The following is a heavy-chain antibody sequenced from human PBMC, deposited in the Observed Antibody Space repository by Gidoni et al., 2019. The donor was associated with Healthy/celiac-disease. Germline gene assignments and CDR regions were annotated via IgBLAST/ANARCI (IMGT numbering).Heavy chain of an antibody. D-gene: IGHD1-26*01. V-gene: IGHV4-59*01. CDR1: GGSISSYY. CDR2: IYYSGCT. CDR3: ASDSGSYFRSDAFDI. Sequence: QVQLQESGPGLVKPSETLSLTCTVAGGSISSYYWSGIRQPPGKGLEWMGYIYYSGCTNYNPALKSRVTISVDTSKNQFSLKLSSVTAADTAVYYCASDSGSYFRSDAFDIWGQGTMVTVSS. J-gene: IGHJ3*02.